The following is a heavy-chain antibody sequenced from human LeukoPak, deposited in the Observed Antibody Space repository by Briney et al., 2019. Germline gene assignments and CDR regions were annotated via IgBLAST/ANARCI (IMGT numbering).Heavy chain of an antibody. Sequence: GGSLRLSCAASGFTFSSYAMHWVRQAPGKGLEYVSAISSNGGSTYYANSVKGRFTISRDNSKNTLYLQMGSLRAEDMAVYYCARVGGSYVTGMDVWGQGTRVTVSS. CDR3: ARVGGSYVTGMDV. CDR2: ISSNGGST. V-gene: IGHV3-64*01. CDR1: GFTFSSYA. J-gene: IGHJ6*01. D-gene: IGHD1-26*01.